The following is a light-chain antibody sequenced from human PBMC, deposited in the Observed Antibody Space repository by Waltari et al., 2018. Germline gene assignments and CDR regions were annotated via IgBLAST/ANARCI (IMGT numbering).Light chain of an antibody. CDR1: SSDIGGYNY. Sequence: QSALTQPASVSGSPGQSITIPCTGTSSDIGGYNYVSWYQQHPGKAPKLMIFDFSKRPSGVSNRFSGSKSGKTASLTISGLQAEDEADYYCSSYTSSSTLVFGGGTKLTVL. J-gene: IGLJ3*02. V-gene: IGLV2-14*03. CDR3: SSYTSSSTLV. CDR2: DFS.